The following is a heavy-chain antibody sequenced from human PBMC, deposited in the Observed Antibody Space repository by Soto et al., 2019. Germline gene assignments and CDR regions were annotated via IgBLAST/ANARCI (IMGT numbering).Heavy chain of an antibody. V-gene: IGHV4-59*11. CDR3: ARDGIAVAEDYYYGMDV. CDR1: GGSFSGHV. D-gene: IGHD6-19*01. J-gene: IGHJ6*02. CDR2: IYYSGST. Sequence: PSETLSLTCTVSGGSFSGHVWSWSRQPPGMGLEWIGYIYYSGSTNYNPSLKSRVTISVDTSKNQFSLKLSSVTAADTAVYYCARDGIAVAEDYYYGMDVWGQGTTVTVSS.